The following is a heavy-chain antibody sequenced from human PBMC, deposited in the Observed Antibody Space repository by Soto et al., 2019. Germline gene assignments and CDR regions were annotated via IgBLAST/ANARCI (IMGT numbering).Heavy chain of an antibody. V-gene: IGHV1-46*01. J-gene: IGHJ5*02. CDR1: GYTFTSYY. CDR3: ANAHPDSSGYYFGFDP. Sequence: ASVKVSCKASGYTFTSYYMHWVRQAPGQGLEWMGIINPSGGSTSYAQKFQGRVTMTRDTSTSTVSLKLSSVTAADTAVYYCANAHPDSSGYYFGFDPWGQGTLVTVSS. D-gene: IGHD3-22*01. CDR2: INPSGGST.